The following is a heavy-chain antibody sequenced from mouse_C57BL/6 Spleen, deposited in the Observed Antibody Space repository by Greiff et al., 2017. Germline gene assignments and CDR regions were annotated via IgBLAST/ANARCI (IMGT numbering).Heavy chain of an antibody. CDR2: INYDGSST. CDR1: GFTFSDYY. Sequence: EVKLEESEGGLVQPGSSMKLSCTASGFTFSDYYMAWVRQVPEKGLEWVANINYDGSSTYYLDSLKSRFIISRDNAKNILYLQMSSLKSEDTATYYCARADSSEAMDYWGQGTSVTVSS. J-gene: IGHJ4*01. V-gene: IGHV5-16*01. D-gene: IGHD3-2*02. CDR3: ARADSSEAMDY.